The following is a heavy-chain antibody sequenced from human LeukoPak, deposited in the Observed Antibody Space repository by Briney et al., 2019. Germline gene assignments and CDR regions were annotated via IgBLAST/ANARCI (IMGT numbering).Heavy chain of an antibody. D-gene: IGHD5-18*01. Sequence: GGSLRLSCAVSGFTFNNAWMNWVRQAPGKGLEWVGRIKSKTDGETTDYAAPVKGRFIISRDDSKNTLYLQMNSLKTEDTAVYYCTTGGYSNGIDYWGQGTLDTVSS. V-gene: IGHV3-15*01. CDR2: IKSKTDGETT. CDR3: TTGGYSNGIDY. CDR1: GFTFNNAW. J-gene: IGHJ4*02.